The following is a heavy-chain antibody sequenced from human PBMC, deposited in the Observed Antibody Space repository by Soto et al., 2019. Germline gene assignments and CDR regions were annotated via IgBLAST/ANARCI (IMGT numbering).Heavy chain of an antibody. D-gene: IGHD3-16*01. CDR2: VTWNSVAT. Sequence: EVQLVVSGGGLVQPGRSLRLSCTASGFIFDNHAMHWVRQVPGKGLEWVAGVTWNSVATGYADSVKGRFTISRDNAKNSLYLQMNSLSAEDTAVYFCVKEGGMKYFDFWGRGTVVTVSS. CDR3: VKEGGMKYFDF. V-gene: IGHV3-9*01. CDR1: GFIFDNHA. J-gene: IGHJ2*01.